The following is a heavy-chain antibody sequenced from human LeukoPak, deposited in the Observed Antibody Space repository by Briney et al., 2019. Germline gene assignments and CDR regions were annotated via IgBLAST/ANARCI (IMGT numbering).Heavy chain of an antibody. J-gene: IGHJ4*02. CDR2: INPNSGGT. CDR1: VYTFTGYY. CDR3: ARDPDYYDSSGYGDY. D-gene: IGHD3-22*01. V-gene: IGHV1-2*02. Sequence: ASVKVSCKASVYTFTGYYMHWVRQAPGQGLEWMGWINPNSGGTNYAQKFQGRVTMTRDTSISTAYMELSRLRSDDTAVYYCARDPDYYDSSGYGDYWGQGTLVTVSS.